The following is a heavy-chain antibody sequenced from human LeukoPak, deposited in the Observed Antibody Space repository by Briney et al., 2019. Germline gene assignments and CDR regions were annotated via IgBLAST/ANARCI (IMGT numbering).Heavy chain of an antibody. Sequence: QSGGSLRLSCAASGFTFSDYYMSWIRQAPGKGLEWVANIKQDGSEKYYVDSVKGRFTISRDNAKNSLYLQMNSLRAEDTAVYYCIKGELSYFDYWGQGTLVTVSS. CDR3: IKGELSYFDY. V-gene: IGHV3-7*01. CDR1: GFTFSDYY. J-gene: IGHJ4*02. D-gene: IGHD3-16*02. CDR2: IKQDGSEK.